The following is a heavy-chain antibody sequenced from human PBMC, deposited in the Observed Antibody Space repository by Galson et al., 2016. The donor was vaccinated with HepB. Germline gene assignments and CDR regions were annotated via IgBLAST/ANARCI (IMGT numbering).Heavy chain of an antibody. CDR1: GFNFDDYA. D-gene: IGHD2-21*01. CDR3: AKDNAYCGGDCPFDAFDI. V-gene: IGHV3-9*01. J-gene: IGHJ3*02. CDR2: ITWNSVTK. Sequence: SLRLSCAASGFNFDDYAMHWVRQVPGKGLEWVSSITWNSVTKGYADSVKGRFAIFRDNAKNSLYLQMNSVRAADTALYYCAKDNAYCGGDCPFDAFDIWGRGTMVTVSS.